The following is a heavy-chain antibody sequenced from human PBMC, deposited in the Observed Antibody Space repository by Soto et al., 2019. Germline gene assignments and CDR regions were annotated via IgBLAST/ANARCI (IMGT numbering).Heavy chain of an antibody. D-gene: IGHD6-13*01. V-gene: IGHV3-30-3*01. CDR2: ISDDGDNR. Sequence: QVQLVESGGDVVQPGRSLRLSCTASGFTFSTYTMHWVRQSPGKGLEWLAFISDDGDNRYYAESVRGRFTISRDNSMNTLYLQMDILRPEDTAVYYCARDGPIAAAGNNWFDPWGPGTLVTVSS. CDR1: GFTFSTYT. CDR3: ARDGPIAAAGNNWFDP. J-gene: IGHJ5*02.